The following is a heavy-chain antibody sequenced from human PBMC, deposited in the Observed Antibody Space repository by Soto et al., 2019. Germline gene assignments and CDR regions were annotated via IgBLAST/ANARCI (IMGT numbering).Heavy chain of an antibody. CDR1: GGSISSSSYY. CDR3: ARQSPFWYSSSWYTPLYYYYGMDV. V-gene: IGHV4-39*01. J-gene: IGHJ6*02. CDR2: IYYSGST. D-gene: IGHD6-13*01. Sequence: QLQLQESGPGLVKPSETLSLTCTVSGGSISSSSYYWGWIRQPPGKGLEWIGSIYYSGSTYYNPSLKGWSPITVDTSKNQFSLKLSSLTAADTAVYYCARQSPFWYSSSWYTPLYYYYGMDVWGQGTTVTVSS.